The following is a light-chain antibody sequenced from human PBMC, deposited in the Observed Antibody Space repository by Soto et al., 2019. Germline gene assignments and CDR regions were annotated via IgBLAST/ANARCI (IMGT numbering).Light chain of an antibody. J-gene: IGKJ4*01. CDR1: QSVSSD. V-gene: IGKV3-15*01. CDR3: QQYKNRPPLT. CDR2: GAS. Sequence: EIVMTQSPATLSVPPGERATLSCRASQSVSSDLAWYQQKPGQAPRHLIYGASTRATGIPARFSGSGSGTEFTLTISSLQSEDFAVYYCQQYKNRPPLTFGGGTKVDIK.